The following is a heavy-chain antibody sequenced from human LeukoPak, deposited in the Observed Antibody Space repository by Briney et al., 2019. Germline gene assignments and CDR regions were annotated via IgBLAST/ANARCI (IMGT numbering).Heavy chain of an antibody. CDR2: VNTKGET. Sequence: SETLSLTCTVSGVSMSTFQWSWVRQSPEKGLEWIGCVNTKGETNYNPSLKSRVITSVDTSKSQFSLRLTSVTAADTAVYYCATSNDAKIAPFDHWGQGALVTVSS. V-gene: IGHV4-4*09. CDR1: GVSMSTFQ. J-gene: IGHJ4*02. CDR3: ATSNDAKIAPFDH. D-gene: IGHD2-8*01.